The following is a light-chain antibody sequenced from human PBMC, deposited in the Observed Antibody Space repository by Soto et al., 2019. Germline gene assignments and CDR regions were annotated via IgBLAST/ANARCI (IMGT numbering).Light chain of an antibody. CDR2: WAS. CDR3: QQYYNTPWT. J-gene: IGKJ1*01. CDR1: QSVSYSSNSKNY. V-gene: IGKV4-1*01. Sequence: DIVMTQSPDSLAVSLGERATINCKSSQSVSYSSNSKNYLAWYQQKPGQPPKLLIYWASTRESGVPDRFSGSGSGADFTLTISSLQAEDVAVYYCQQYYNTPWTFGQGTKVEI.